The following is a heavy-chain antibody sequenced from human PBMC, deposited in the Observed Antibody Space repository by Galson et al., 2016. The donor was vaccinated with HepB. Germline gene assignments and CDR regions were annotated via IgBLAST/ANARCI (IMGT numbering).Heavy chain of an antibody. CDR2: ISTSSSNI. CDR3: ARRDYYYYGMDV. J-gene: IGHJ6*02. CDR1: GLSFSKYT. Sequence: SLRLSCAASGLSFSKYTMNWVRQAPGKGLEWVSSISTSSSNISYADSLKGRFTISRDNAKNSLYLQMTSLRAEDTAVYYCARRDYYYYGMDVWGQGTTVFVSS. V-gene: IGHV3-21*06.